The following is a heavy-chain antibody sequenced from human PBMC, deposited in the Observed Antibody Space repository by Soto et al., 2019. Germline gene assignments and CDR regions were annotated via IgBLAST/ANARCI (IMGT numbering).Heavy chain of an antibody. CDR3: ASLQFTYLDC. J-gene: IGHJ4*02. Sequence: PSETLSLTCPVSGGSIRGYDWSWLRQTAGKGLESIGRIYASGSTNYNPSLKSRVSISLDTSNNQFSLKLSSITVADAAVYYCASLQFTYLDCWVQGTLVTVA. D-gene: IGHD4-4*01. V-gene: IGHV4-4*07. CDR2: IYASGST. CDR1: GGSIRGYD.